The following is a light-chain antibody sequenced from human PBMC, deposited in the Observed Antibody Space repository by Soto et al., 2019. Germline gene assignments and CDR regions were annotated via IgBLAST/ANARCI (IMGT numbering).Light chain of an antibody. CDR1: QIVTINS. CDR2: AAS. V-gene: IGKV3-20*01. CDR3: QQYGDSPFT. Sequence: EVVLTQSPGTLSLSPGERATLSCRASQIVTINSLAWYQQKPGQPPRLLIYAASTMASAIPDRFSGSGSGTDFTLTISRLQPEDFALYYCQQYGDSPFTFGHGTRVDVK. J-gene: IGKJ3*01.